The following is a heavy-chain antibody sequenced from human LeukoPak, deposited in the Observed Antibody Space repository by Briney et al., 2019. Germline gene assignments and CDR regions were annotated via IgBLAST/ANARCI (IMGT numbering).Heavy chain of an antibody. CDR2: IYYSGST. Sequence: SETLSLTCTVSGGSISSSSYYWGWIRQPPGKGLEWIGSIYYSGSTYYNPSLKSRVTISVDTSKKQFTLKLSSVTAADTAVYYCARRGEGTSMSRFDYWGQGTLVTVSS. D-gene: IGHD3-22*01. CDR1: GGSISSSSYY. CDR3: ARRGEGTSMSRFDY. V-gene: IGHV4-39*01. J-gene: IGHJ4*02.